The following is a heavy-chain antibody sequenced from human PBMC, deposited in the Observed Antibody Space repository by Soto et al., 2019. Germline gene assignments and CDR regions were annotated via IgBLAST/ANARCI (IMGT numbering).Heavy chain of an antibody. CDR1: GFTFSVSS. D-gene: IGHD4-17*01. V-gene: IGHV3-7*01. Sequence: PGGSLRLSCAASGFTFSVSSMNWVRQAPGKGLEWVAYIKPDGGEKNCVDSVKGRFTISRDNAKNSLFLQMNSLRAEDTAVYYCAVYGVPYAMDVWGQGTTVTVSS. J-gene: IGHJ6*02. CDR2: IKPDGGEK. CDR3: AVYGVPYAMDV.